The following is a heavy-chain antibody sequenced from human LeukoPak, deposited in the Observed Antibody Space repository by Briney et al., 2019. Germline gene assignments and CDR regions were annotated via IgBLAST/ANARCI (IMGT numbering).Heavy chain of an antibody. V-gene: IGHV4-59*08. D-gene: IGHD3-22*01. CDR3: ARTYYYDTSGHYGLYASDI. CDR2: ISYSGST. J-gene: IGHJ3*02. CDR1: GDSISNYY. Sequence: ASETLSLTCTVSGDSISNYYWSWIRQPPGKGLEWIGYISYSGSTNYNPSLKSRVTISVDTSKNQFSLKLSSVTAADTAVYWCARTYYYDTSGHYGLYASDIWGQGTVVTVSS.